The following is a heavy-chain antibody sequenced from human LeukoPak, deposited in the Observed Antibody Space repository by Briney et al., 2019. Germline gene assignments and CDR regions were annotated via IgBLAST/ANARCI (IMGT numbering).Heavy chain of an antibody. CDR1: GYIFTSYW. Sequence: GESLKISCKGSGYIFTSYWIGWVRQLPGKGMEWMGIIYPRGSDTRYSPSFQGQVTNSADKSICTAYLQWSSLNASDTAMYYCARQEDYDDSSWYNWFDPWGQGTLVTVSS. CDR3: ARQEDYDDSSWYNWFDP. V-gene: IGHV5-51*01. CDR2: IYPRGSDT. J-gene: IGHJ5*02. D-gene: IGHD3-22*01.